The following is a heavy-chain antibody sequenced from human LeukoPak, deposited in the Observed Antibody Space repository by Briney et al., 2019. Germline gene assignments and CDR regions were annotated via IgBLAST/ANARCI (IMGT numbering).Heavy chain of an antibody. CDR2: ISAIGGTT. D-gene: IGHD6-13*01. V-gene: IGHV3-23*01. J-gene: IGHJ4*02. Sequence: PGGTLRLSCAASGFTFTSFGMSWVRQAPGKGLDWVSAISAIGGTTYYADSVKGRFTISRDNSKNTLYLHMNSLRGEDTAVYYCAKALSSSWDFDYWGQGTLVTVSS. CDR3: AKALSSSWDFDY. CDR1: GFTFTSFG.